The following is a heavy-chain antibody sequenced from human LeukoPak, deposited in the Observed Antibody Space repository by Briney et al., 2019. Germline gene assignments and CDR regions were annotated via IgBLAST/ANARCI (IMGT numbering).Heavy chain of an antibody. CDR2: IYSGGST. Sequence: PGGSLRLSCAASGFTVSSNYMSWVRQAPGKGLEWVSVIYSGGSTYYADSVKGRFTISRDNSKNTLYLQMNSLRAEDTAVYYCARVNILRYFDWLFPASEYYMDVWGKGTTVTVSS. CDR3: ARVNILRYFDWLFPASEYYMDV. V-gene: IGHV3-66*01. D-gene: IGHD3-9*01. J-gene: IGHJ6*03. CDR1: GFTVSSNY.